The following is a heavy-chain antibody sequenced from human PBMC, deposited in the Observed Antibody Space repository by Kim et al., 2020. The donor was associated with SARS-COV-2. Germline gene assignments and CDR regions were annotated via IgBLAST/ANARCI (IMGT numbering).Heavy chain of an antibody. Sequence: GGSLRLSCAASGFTVSSNYMSWVRQAPGKGLEWVSVIYSGGSTYYADSVKGRFTISRDNSKNTLYLQMNSLRAEDTAVYYCARVNTAMAHNWFDPWGQGTLVTVSS. CDR3: ARVNTAMAHNWFDP. J-gene: IGHJ5*02. CDR2: IYSGGST. V-gene: IGHV3-53*01. D-gene: IGHD5-18*01. CDR1: GFTVSSNY.